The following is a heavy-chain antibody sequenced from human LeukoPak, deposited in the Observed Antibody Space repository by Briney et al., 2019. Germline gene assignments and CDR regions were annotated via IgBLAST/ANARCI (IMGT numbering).Heavy chain of an antibody. V-gene: IGHV4-39*01. CDR1: GFTFSSYW. D-gene: IGHD3-22*01. J-gene: IGHJ4*02. CDR2: IYYSGST. CDR3: ARHPHYYDSSGYYSWRALWFDY. Sequence: KTGGSLRLSCAASGFTFSSYWMSWVRQAPGKGLEWIGSIYYSGSTYYNPSLKSQVTISVDTSKNQFSLKLSSVTAADTAVYYCARHPHYYDSSGYYSWRALWFDYWGQGTLVTVSS.